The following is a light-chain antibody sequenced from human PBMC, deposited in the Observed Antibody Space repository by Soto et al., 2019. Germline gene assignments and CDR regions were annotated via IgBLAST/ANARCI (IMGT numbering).Light chain of an antibody. CDR3: YSYKTRSTYV. Sequence: QSVLTKPASVSGSPGQSITISCTGTSSDVGAYNYVSWYQQHPAKIPKLMIYHVSNRPSGVSDRFSGSKSGNTASLTISGLQAEDEDDYYCYSYKTRSTYVFGTGTKVTGL. J-gene: IGLJ1*01. CDR1: SSDVGAYNY. CDR2: HVS. V-gene: IGLV2-14*01.